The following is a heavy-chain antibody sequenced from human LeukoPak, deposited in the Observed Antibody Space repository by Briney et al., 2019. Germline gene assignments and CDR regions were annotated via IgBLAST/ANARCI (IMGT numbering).Heavy chain of an antibody. D-gene: IGHD2-21*01. V-gene: IGHV1-18*01. CDR1: GYTFTSYG. J-gene: IGHJ4*02. CDR2: ISAYNGNT. Sequence: ASVKASCKASGYTFTSYGISWVRQAPGQGLEWMGWISAYNGNTNYAQKLQGRVTMTTDTSTSTAYMELRSLRSVDTAVYYCAREGGTYCGGDCYYYFDYWGQGTLVTVSS. CDR3: AREGGTYCGGDCYYYFDY.